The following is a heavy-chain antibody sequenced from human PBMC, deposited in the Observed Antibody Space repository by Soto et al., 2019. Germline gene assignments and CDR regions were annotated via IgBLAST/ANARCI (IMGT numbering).Heavy chain of an antibody. V-gene: IGHV3-30*03. J-gene: IGHJ4*02. D-gene: IGHD4-17*01. Sequence: QVQLVESGGGVVQPGRSLRLSCAASGFTFSSYGMHWVRQAPGKGLEWVAVISYDGSNKYYADSVKGRFTISRDNSKNTLYLQMNSLRAEDTAVYYCATPVTTVTTVYFDYWGQGTLVTVSS. CDR3: ATPVTTVTTVYFDY. CDR1: GFTFSSYG. CDR2: ISYDGSNK.